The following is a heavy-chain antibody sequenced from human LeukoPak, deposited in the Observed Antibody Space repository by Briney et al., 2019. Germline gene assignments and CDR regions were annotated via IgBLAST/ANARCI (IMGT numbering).Heavy chain of an antibody. CDR3: ARSILRYFAWFVGDYYYHGMDV. V-gene: IGHV4-39*02. J-gene: IGHJ6*02. CDR1: GGSISSSAYL. Sequence: PSETLSLTCTVSGGSISSSAYLWGWIRQPPGKGLEWVGSIYYSGSTYYNPSLKSRVTISVDTSKNHFSLKLSSVTAADTAVYYCARSILRYFAWFVGDYYYHGMDVWGQGTTVTVSS. D-gene: IGHD3-9*01. CDR2: IYYSGST.